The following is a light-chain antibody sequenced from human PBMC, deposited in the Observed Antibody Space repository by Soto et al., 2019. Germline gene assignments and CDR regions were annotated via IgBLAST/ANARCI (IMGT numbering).Light chain of an antibody. CDR2: GST. CDR1: SSNIGAGYD. CDR3: QSYDSSLYVV. Sequence: QSVLTQPPSVSGAPGQRVTISCTGSSSNIGAGYDVHWYQQPPGAAPKLLIYGSTNRPSGVPDRFSGSKSGTSASLAITGLQAEDEADYYCQSYDSSLYVVFGGGTKLTVL. J-gene: IGLJ2*01. V-gene: IGLV1-40*01.